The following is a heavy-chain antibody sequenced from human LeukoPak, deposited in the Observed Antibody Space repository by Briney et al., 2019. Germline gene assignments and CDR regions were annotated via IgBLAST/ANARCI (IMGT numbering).Heavy chain of an antibody. J-gene: IGHJ4*02. CDR3: AKDEYSSGWLADY. Sequence: GGSLRLSCAASGFIFSSYVMSWVRQAPGKGLEWVSAISGSGGSTYYADSVKGRFTISRDNSKNTLYLQMNSLRAEDTAVYYCAKDEYSSGWLADYWGQGTLVTVSS. D-gene: IGHD6-19*01. CDR2: ISGSGGST. V-gene: IGHV3-23*01. CDR1: GFIFSSYV.